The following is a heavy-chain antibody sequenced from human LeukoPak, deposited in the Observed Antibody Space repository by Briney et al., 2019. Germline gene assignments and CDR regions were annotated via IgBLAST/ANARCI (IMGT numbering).Heavy chain of an antibody. Sequence: QSGGSLRLSCAASGFTFSSYWMSWVRQAPGKGLEWVANIKQDGSEKYYVDSVKGRFIISRDNAKNSLYLQMNSLRAEDTAVYYCARDYYYDSSGYYYYYYMDVWGKGTTVTVSS. CDR3: ARDYYYDSSGYYYYYYMDV. CDR2: IKQDGSEK. CDR1: GFTFSSYW. D-gene: IGHD3-22*01. J-gene: IGHJ6*03. V-gene: IGHV3-7*01.